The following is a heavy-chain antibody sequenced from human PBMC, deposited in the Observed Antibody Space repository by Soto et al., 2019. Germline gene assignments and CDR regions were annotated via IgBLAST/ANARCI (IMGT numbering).Heavy chain of an antibody. V-gene: IGHV3-30*18. J-gene: IGHJ6*02. CDR2: ISYDGSNK. CDR3: AKDGDEWFPFYYGMDV. CDR1: GFTFSSYG. Sequence: QVQLVESGGGVVQPGRSLRLSCAASGFTFSSYGMHWVRQAPGKGLEWVAVISYDGSNKYYADSVKGRFTISRDNSKNTLYLQMNSLRAEDTAVYYCAKDGDEWFPFYYGMDVWGQGTTVTVSS. D-gene: IGHD3-3*01.